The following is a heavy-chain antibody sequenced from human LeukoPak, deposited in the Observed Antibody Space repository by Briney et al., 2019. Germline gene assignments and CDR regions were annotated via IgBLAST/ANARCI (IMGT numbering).Heavy chain of an antibody. Sequence: ASVKVSCKTSGYSFNGYFIQWVRQARGQGLEWMGWINGNSGSTEYAQKFQGRVTITRDTSANTANMELRSLSSDDTAVYYCARDSTSRFDYWGQGTLVTVSS. CDR3: ARDSTSRFDY. CDR2: INGNSGST. V-gene: IGHV1-2*02. J-gene: IGHJ4*02. CDR1: GYSFNGYF. D-gene: IGHD5/OR15-5a*01.